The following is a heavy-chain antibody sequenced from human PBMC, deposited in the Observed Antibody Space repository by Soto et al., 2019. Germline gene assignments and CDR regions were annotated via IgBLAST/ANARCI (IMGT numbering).Heavy chain of an antibody. J-gene: IGHJ4*01. Sequence: PGGSLRLSCAASGFTFSDSAMHWVLQASGKGLERVGRIRNKSNNYATAYTASVKGRFTISRDDSKNTVYLQMNSLKIDYTAVYYCTSLGDWTAVEPLDYRDLRTLVTVSP. D-gene: IGHD2-21*01. V-gene: IGHV3-73*01. CDR1: GFTFSDSA. CDR2: IRNKSNNYAT. CDR3: TSLGDWTAVEPLDY.